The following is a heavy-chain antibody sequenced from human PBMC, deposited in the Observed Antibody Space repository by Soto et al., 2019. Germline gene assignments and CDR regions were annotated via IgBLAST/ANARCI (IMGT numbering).Heavy chain of an antibody. CDR3: ARDFIVVVTAPGNY. V-gene: IGHV3-30-3*01. J-gene: IGHJ4*02. CDR2: ISYDGSNK. Sequence: GGSLRLSCAASGFTFSSYAMHWVRQAPGKGLEWVAVISYDGSNKYYADSVKGRFTISRDNSKNTLYLQMNSLRAEDTAVYYCARDFIVVVTAPGNYWGQGTLVTVSS. CDR1: GFTFSSYA. D-gene: IGHD2-21*02.